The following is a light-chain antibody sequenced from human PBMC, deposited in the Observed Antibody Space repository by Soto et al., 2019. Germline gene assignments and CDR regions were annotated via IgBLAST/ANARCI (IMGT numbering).Light chain of an antibody. CDR1: QSLLHVNGYTY. J-gene: IGKJ1*01. V-gene: IGKV2-28*01. Sequence: DIVMTQSPLSLPVTPGEPASISCRSSQSLLHVNGYTYLDWYLQKPGQSPQLLMYLVSIRASGVPDRFSGSGSGTDFTLTISRVEAEDVGVYYCMQAVQIPGTFGQGTKVEIK. CDR3: MQAVQIPGT. CDR2: LVS.